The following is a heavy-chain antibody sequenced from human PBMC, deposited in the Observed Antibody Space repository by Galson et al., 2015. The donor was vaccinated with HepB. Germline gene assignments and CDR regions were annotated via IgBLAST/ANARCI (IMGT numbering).Heavy chain of an antibody. CDR2: IYYSGST. J-gene: IGHJ4*02. V-gene: IGHV4-31*03. Sequence: TLSLTCTVSGGSISSGGYYWSWIRQHPGKGLEWIGYIYYSGSTYYNPSLKSRVTISVDTSKNQFSLKLSSVTAADTAVYYCARASGGYSNWDYWGQGTLVTVSS. D-gene: IGHD5-18*01. CDR1: GGSISSGGYY. CDR3: ARASGGYSNWDY.